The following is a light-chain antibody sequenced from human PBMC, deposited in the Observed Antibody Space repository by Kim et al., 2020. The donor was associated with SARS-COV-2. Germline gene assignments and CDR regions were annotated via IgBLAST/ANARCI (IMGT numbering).Light chain of an antibody. CDR3: QQYNYYPYT. Sequence: SASVGDRVTITCLASQSITSWLAWYQQKPGKAPKLLIYAASSLESGVPSRFSGSASGTEFTLTITSLQPDDFATYYCQQYNYYPYTFGQGTKLEI. CDR1: QSITSW. J-gene: IGKJ2*01. CDR2: AAS. V-gene: IGKV1-5*01.